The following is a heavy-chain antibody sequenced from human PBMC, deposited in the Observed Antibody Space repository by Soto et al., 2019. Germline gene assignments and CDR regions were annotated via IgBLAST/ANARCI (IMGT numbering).Heavy chain of an antibody. V-gene: IGHV4-39*01. J-gene: IGHJ4*02. CDR3: GTEQWLGSQYYFDY. Sequence: TSETLSLTCTVSGGSISSSSYYWGWIRQPPGKGLEWIGSIYYSGSTYYNPSLKSRVTISVDTSKNQFSLKLSSVTAADTAVYYCGTEQWLGSQYYFDYWGQGTLVTVSS. D-gene: IGHD6-19*01. CDR2: IYYSGST. CDR1: GGSISSSSYY.